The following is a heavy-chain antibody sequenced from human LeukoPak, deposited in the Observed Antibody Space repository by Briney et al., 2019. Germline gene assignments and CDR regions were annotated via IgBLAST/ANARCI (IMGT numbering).Heavy chain of an antibody. V-gene: IGHV3-23*01. CDR1: GFTFSSYG. D-gene: IGHD3-22*01. CDR2: ISGSGGST. Sequence: GGSLRLSCAASGFTFSSYGMHWVRQAPGKGLEWVSAISGSGGSTYYADSVKGRFTISRDNSKNTLYLQMNSLRAEDTAVYYCAKEYYYDSSGYNDYFDYWGQGTLVTVSS. J-gene: IGHJ4*02. CDR3: AKEYYYDSSGYNDYFDY.